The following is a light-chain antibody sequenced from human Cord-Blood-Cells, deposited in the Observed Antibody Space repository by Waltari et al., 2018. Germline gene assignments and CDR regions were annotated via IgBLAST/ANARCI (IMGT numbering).Light chain of an antibody. CDR3: CSYAGSYTLV. CDR1: SSDVGGYNY. CDR2: DVS. Sequence: QSALTQPRSVSGSPGQSVTISCTGTSSDVGGYNYVSWYQQHPGKAPKLMIYDVSKRPSGVPDRFSGSKSCNPASLTISGLQAEDEADYYCCSYAGSYTLVFGGGTKLTVL. V-gene: IGLV2-11*01. J-gene: IGLJ2*01.